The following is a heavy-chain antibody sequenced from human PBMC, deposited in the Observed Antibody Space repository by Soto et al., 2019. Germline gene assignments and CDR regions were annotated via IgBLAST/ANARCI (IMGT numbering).Heavy chain of an antibody. CDR3: ARGIGYCSGGSCLTPRGDYYYYYMDV. CDR2: IYYSGST. D-gene: IGHD2-15*01. CDR1: GGSISSGGYY. Sequence: SETLSLTCTVSGGSISSGGYYWSWIRQHPGKGLEWIGYIYYSGSTYYNPSLKSRVTISVDTSKNQFSLKLSSVTAADTAVYYCARGIGYCSGGSCLTPRGDYYYYYMDVWGKGTTVTVSS. V-gene: IGHV4-31*03. J-gene: IGHJ6*03.